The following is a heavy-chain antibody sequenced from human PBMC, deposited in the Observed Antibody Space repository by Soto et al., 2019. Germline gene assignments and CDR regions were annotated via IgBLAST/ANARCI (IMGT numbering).Heavy chain of an antibody. CDR1: GGTFSSYA. D-gene: IGHD3-10*01. CDR2: IIPIFGTA. J-gene: IGHJ6*02. CDR3: ASTMVRGVYDVDLEPYGMDV. Sequence: SVKVSCKASGGTFSSYAISWVRQAPGQGLEWMGGIIPIFGTANYAQKFQGRVTITADESTSTAYMELSSLRSEDTAVHYCASTMVRGVYDVDLEPYGMDVWGQGTTVTVSS. V-gene: IGHV1-69*13.